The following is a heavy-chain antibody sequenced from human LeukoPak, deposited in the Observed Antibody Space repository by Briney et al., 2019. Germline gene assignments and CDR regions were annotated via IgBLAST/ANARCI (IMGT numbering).Heavy chain of an antibody. D-gene: IGHD2-21*01. Sequence: GGSLRLSCAASGFTFSDYYMSWIRQAPGKGLEWVSYISSSGSTIYYADSVKGRFTISRDNAKNSLYLQMNSLRAEDTAVYYCARDLAIVVEFGLWFDPWGQGTLVTVSS. V-gene: IGHV3-11*04. CDR2: ISSSGSTI. CDR3: ARDLAIVVEFGLWFDP. J-gene: IGHJ5*02. CDR1: GFTFSDYY.